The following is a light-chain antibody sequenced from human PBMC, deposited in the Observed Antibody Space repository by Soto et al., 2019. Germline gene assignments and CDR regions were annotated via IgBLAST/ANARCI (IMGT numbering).Light chain of an antibody. J-gene: IGKJ1*01. V-gene: IGKV1-5*01. Sequence: DIQMTQSPSSLSASVGDSLTITCRASQYISTYLNWYQQKPGKAPKLLIYVASNLQSGVPSRFSGSGSGTEFTLTISSLQPDDFATYYCQHYNSYSEAFGQGTKVDNK. CDR2: VAS. CDR3: QHYNSYSEA. CDR1: QYISTY.